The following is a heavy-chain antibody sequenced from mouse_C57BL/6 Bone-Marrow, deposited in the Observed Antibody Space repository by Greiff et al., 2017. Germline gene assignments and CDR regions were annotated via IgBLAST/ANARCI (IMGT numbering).Heavy chain of an antibody. CDR3: VRQDYSNYVFDY. D-gene: IGHD2-5*01. CDR2: IRSKSNNYAT. Sequence: EVQGVESGGGLVQPKGSLKLSCAASGFSFNTYAMNWVRQAPGKGLEWVARIRSKSNNYATYYADSVKDRFTISRDDSESMLYLQMNNLKTEDTAMYYCVRQDYSNYVFDYWGQGTTLTVSS. J-gene: IGHJ2*01. V-gene: IGHV10-1*01. CDR1: GFSFNTYA.